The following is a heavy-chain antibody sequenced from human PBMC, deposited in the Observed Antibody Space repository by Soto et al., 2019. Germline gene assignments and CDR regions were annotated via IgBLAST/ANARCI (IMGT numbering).Heavy chain of an antibody. CDR1: GITFIYAW. D-gene: IGHD5-18*01. Sequence: PGGSLRLSCAASGITFIYAWMDWVRQAPGKRLEWVGRIKSQAGGGTIDYAAPVKGRFTISRDDSENTLYLQMNSLKTEDTAVYYCSHGYYQYFESWGQGTLVTVSS. J-gene: IGHJ4*02. V-gene: IGHV3-15*07. CDR2: IKSQAGGGTI. CDR3: SHGYYQYFES.